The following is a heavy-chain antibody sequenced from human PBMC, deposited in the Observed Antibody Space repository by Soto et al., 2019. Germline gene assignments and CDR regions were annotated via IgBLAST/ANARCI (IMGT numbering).Heavy chain of an antibody. V-gene: IGHV1-18*01. CDR2: ISAYNGNT. J-gene: IGHJ5*02. CDR1: GYTFTSYG. CDR3: ARDYYGSGSYYNGGNWFDP. D-gene: IGHD3-10*01. Sequence: QVQLVQSGAEVKKPGASVKVSCKASGYTFTSYGISWVRQAPGQGLEWMGWISAYNGNTNYAQKLQGRVTMTTDTSTSTAYMELRSLRSDDTAVYYCARDYYGSGSYYNGGNWFDPWGQGTLVTVSS.